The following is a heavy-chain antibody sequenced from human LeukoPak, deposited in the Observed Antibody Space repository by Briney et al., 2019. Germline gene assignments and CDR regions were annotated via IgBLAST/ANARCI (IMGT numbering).Heavy chain of an antibody. CDR3: ARDSGYGDSYYFDY. Sequence: TLSLTCTVSGGSISSGSDYWGWIRQPAGRGLEWIGRIYTSGSTNYNPCLKSRVTISVDASKNQFCLKLSSVTAADAAVYYCARDSGYGDSYYFDYWGQGTLVTVSS. V-gene: IGHV4-61*02. CDR2: IYTSGST. D-gene: IGHD4-17*01. J-gene: IGHJ4*02. CDR1: GGSISSGSDY.